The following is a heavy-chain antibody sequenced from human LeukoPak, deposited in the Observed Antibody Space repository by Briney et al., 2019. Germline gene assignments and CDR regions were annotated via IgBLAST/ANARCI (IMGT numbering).Heavy chain of an antibody. CDR2: MNPNSGNT. D-gene: IGHD6-13*01. V-gene: IGHV1-8*01. J-gene: IGHJ4*02. Sequence: GASVKVSSKASGYTFTSYDINWVRQATGQGLEWMGWMNPNSGNTGYAQKFQGRVTMTRNTSISTAYMELSSLRSEDTAVYYCARARVYSSSWPTYYWGQGTLVTVSS. CDR3: ARARVYSSSWPTYY. CDR1: GYTFTSYD.